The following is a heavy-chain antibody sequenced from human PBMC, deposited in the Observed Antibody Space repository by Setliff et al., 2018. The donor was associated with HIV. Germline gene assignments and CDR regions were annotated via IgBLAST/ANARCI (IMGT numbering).Heavy chain of an antibody. J-gene: IGHJ3*02. D-gene: IGHD3-22*01. Sequence: KTSETLSLTCSVSGASIRGHYWSWIRQSPGKGLEWIGNIYYSGNTNYSPSFKSRVTISVDTSKNQFSLRVNSVTAADTAVYYCARSLVPSGYYYGRHAFDIWGQGTKVTVSS. CDR1: GASIRGHY. CDR2: IYYSGNT. V-gene: IGHV4-59*08. CDR3: ARSLVPSGYYYGRHAFDI.